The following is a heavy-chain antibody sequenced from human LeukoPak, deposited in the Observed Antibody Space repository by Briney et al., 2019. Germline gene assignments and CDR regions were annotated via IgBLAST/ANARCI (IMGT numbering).Heavy chain of an antibody. CDR1: GGSISSGSYY. D-gene: IGHD1-1*01. V-gene: IGHV4-61*02. CDR3: ARHDRTGTTLGLFDY. J-gene: IGHJ4*02. CDR2: IYTSGST. Sequence: PSQTLSLTCTVSGGSISSGSYYWSWIRQPAGKGLEWIGRIYTSGSTNYNPSLKSRVTISVDTSKNQFSLKLSSVTAADTAVYYCARHDRTGTTLGLFDYWGQGTLVTVSS.